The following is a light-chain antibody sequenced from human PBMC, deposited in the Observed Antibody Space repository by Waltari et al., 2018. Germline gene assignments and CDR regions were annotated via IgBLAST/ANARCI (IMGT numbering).Light chain of an antibody. CDR3: CSYAGSYTHVV. J-gene: IGLJ2*01. CDR1: SSAVGGYAS. Sequence: QSALTQPRSVSGSPGQSVTISCTGTSSAVGGYASVSWYQHHPGKAPKPMICDVTKRPSGVPDRFSGSKSGNTASLTISGLQAEDEADYYCCSYAGSYTHVVFGGGTKLTVL. V-gene: IGLV2-11*01. CDR2: DVT.